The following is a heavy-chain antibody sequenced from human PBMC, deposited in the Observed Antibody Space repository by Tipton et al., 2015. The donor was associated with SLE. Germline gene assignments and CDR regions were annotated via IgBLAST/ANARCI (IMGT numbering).Heavy chain of an antibody. J-gene: IGHJ4*02. CDR1: GLTFSSYV. CDR2: ISGSGGST. CDR3: AKDRNSDFWSGYSDY. V-gene: IGHV3-23*01. D-gene: IGHD3-3*01. Sequence: SLRLSCAASGLTFSSYVMHWVRQAPGKGLEWVSAISGSGGSTFYADSVKGRFTISRDNSKSTLYLQMNSLRVEDTAVYYCAKDRNSDFWSGYSDYWGQGTLVTVSS.